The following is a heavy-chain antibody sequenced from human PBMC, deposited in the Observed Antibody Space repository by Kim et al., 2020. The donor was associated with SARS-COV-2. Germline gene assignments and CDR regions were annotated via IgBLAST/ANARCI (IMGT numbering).Heavy chain of an antibody. V-gene: IGHV1-18*01. CDR2: ISAYNGNT. CDR1: GYTFTSYG. CDR3: ARDRYSGSGWYAGPGWWFDP. Sequence: ASVKVSCKASGYTFTSYGISWVRQAPGQGLEWMGWISAYNGNTNYAQKLQGRVTMTTDTSTSTAYMELRSLRSDDTAVYYCARDRYSGSGWYAGPGWWFDPWGQGTLVTVSS. J-gene: IGHJ5*02. D-gene: IGHD6-19*01.